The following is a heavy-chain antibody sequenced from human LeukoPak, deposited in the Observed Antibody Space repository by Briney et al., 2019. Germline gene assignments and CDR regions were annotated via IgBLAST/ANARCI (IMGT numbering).Heavy chain of an antibody. Sequence: GGSLRLSCAASGFPFSSYWMAWVRQAPGKGLEWVASIKQDGGETFYVDSVKGRFTISRDNAKNSLYLQMNSLRAEDMALYYCAVGSCSSTSCYKNYWGQGTLVTVSS. CDR3: AVGSCSSTSCYKNY. D-gene: IGHD2-2*02. CDR2: IKQDGGET. V-gene: IGHV3-7*03. CDR1: GFPFSSYW. J-gene: IGHJ4*02.